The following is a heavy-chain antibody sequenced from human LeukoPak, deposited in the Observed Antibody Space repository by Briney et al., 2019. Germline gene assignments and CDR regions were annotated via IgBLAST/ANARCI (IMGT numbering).Heavy chain of an antibody. V-gene: IGHV3-66*01. CDR1: GFTVSSNY. CDR3: ARDLKDYYDTSGYLPRGYGMDV. J-gene: IGHJ6*02. D-gene: IGHD3-22*01. CDR2: IYSGGST. Sequence: GGSLRLTCAASGFTVSSNYMSWIRQAPEKGLEWVSVIYSGGSTYHAASVKGRFIISRDNSKNTLYLQMNSLRAEDTAVYYCARDLKDYYDTSGYLPRGYGMDVWGQGTTVTVSS.